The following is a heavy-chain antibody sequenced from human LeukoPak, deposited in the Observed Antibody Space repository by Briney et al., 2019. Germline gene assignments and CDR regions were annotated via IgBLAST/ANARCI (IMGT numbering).Heavy chain of an antibody. V-gene: IGHV4-30-4*01. CDR2: IYYSGST. CDR3: ASSLGYCSSTSCFAGAFDI. CDR1: GGSISSGDYY. J-gene: IGHJ3*02. D-gene: IGHD2-2*01. Sequence: RTSQTLSLTCTVSGGSISSGDYYWSWIRQPPGKGLEWIGYIYYSGSTYYNPSLKSRVTISVDTSKNQFSLKLSSVTAADTAVYYCASSLGYCSSTSCFAGAFDIWGQGTMVTVSS.